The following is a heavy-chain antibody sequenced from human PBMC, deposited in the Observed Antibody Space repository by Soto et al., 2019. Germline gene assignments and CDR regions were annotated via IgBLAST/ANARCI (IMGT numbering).Heavy chain of an antibody. CDR2: IKSDGSST. CDR3: ARDRPEILNPTDHPMFDY. Sequence: EVQLVESGGGLVQPGGSLRLSCAASGFTFSSHWMHWVRQVPGKGLVWVSHIKSDGSSTAYADSVKGRFTISRDNAKNTLYLQMKSLRVEDTAIYYCARDRPEILNPTDHPMFDYWGQGTLVTVSS. V-gene: IGHV3-74*01. J-gene: IGHJ4*02. D-gene: IGHD6-6*01. CDR1: GFTFSSHW.